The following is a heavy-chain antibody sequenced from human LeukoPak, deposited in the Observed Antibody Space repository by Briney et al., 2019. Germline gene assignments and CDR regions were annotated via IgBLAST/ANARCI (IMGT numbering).Heavy chain of an antibody. CDR1: GFTFSSYP. CDR2: ISGNGHNT. J-gene: IGHJ4*02. Sequence: GGSLRLSCAASGFTFSSYPMHWVRQAPGKGLEYVSAISGNGHNTYYTKSVRGRFTISRDNSKNTLFLQMGSLRAEDTAVYYCARGYCSGGSCHGSEFDYWGQGTLVTVSS. V-gene: IGHV3-64*01. D-gene: IGHD2-15*01. CDR3: ARGYCSGGSCHGSEFDY.